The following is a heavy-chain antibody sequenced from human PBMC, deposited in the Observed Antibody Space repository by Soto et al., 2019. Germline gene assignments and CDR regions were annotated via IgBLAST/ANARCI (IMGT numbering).Heavy chain of an antibody. J-gene: IGHJ6*03. CDR1: GGTFSSYT. Sequence: GASVKLSCKASGGTFSSYTISCVRQAPGQGLEWMGRIIPILGIANYAQKFQGRVTITADKSTSTAYMELSSLRSEDTAVYYCARGIKKWPNHGDYYYYYMDVWGKGTTVTVSS. CDR2: IIPILGIA. D-gene: IGHD5-12*01. CDR3: ARGIKKWPNHGDYYYYYMDV. V-gene: IGHV1-69*02.